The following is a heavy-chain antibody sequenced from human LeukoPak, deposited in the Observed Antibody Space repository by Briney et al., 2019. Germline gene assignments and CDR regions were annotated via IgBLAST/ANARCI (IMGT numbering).Heavy chain of an antibody. D-gene: IGHD2-2*01. CDR3: ARDPLILGYCSSTSCHSRSLVRSLLDY. CDR1: GYTFTSYG. V-gene: IGHV1-18*01. CDR2: ISAYNGNT. Sequence: GASVKVSCKASGYTFTSYGISWVRQAPGQGLEWMGWISAYNGNTNYAQKLQGRVTMTTDTSTSTAYMELGSLRSDDTAVYYCARDPLILGYCSSTSCHSRSLVRSLLDYWGQGTLVTVSS. J-gene: IGHJ4*02.